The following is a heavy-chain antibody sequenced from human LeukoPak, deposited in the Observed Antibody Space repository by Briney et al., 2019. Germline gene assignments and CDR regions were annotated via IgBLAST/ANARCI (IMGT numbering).Heavy chain of an antibody. D-gene: IGHD3-22*01. CDR2: INHSGST. Sequence: KTSETLSLTCAVYGGSFSGYYWSWIRQPPGKGLEWIGEINHSGSTNYNPSLKSRVTISVDTSKNQFSLKLSSVTAADTAVYYCARGVYYYDSSGYYPDAFDIWGQGTMVTVSS. CDR3: ARGVYYYDSSGYYPDAFDI. CDR1: GGSFSGYY. J-gene: IGHJ3*02. V-gene: IGHV4-34*01.